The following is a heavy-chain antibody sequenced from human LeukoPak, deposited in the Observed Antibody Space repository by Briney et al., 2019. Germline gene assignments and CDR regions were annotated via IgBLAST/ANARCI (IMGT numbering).Heavy chain of an antibody. D-gene: IGHD2-21*02. Sequence: ASVKVSCKASGYTFTSYYIHWVRQAPGQGLEWMGIINPSGGSTTYAQILQGRVTMTRDTSTSIVYMELSSLRSEDTAVYYCVRVVTPSAYDIWGQGTMVTVSS. V-gene: IGHV1-46*01. CDR2: INPSGGST. CDR1: GYTFTSYY. J-gene: IGHJ3*02. CDR3: VRVVTPSAYDI.